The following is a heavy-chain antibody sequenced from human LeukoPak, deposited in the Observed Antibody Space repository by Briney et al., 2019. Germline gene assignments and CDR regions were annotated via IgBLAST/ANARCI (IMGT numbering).Heavy chain of an antibody. V-gene: IGHV3-30-3*01. CDR1: GLTFSNFW. CDR3: AREFGYSGSYFDY. J-gene: IGHJ4*02. Sequence: GGSLRLSCAASGLTFSNFWMGWVRQAPGKGLEWVAVISYDGSNKYYADSVKGRFTISRDNSKNTLYLQMNSLRAEDTAVYYCAREFGYSGSYFDYWGQGTLVTVSS. D-gene: IGHD1-26*01. CDR2: ISYDGSNK.